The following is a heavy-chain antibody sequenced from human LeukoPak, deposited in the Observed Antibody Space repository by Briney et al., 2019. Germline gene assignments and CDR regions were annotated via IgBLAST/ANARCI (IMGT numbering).Heavy chain of an antibody. Sequence: SETLSLTCAVYGGSFSGYYWSWIRQPPGKGLEWIGEFNHSGSTNYNPSLKSRVTISVDMSKNQFSLKLSSVTAADTAVYYCARAAPFGVVHGGYYYMDVWGKGTTVTVSS. CDR3: ARAAPFGVVHGGYYYMDV. V-gene: IGHV4-34*01. D-gene: IGHD3-3*01. J-gene: IGHJ6*03. CDR1: GGSFSGYY. CDR2: FNHSGST.